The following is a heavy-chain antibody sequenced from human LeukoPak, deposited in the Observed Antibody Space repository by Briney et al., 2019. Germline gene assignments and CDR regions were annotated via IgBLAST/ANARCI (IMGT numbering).Heavy chain of an antibody. D-gene: IGHD6-19*01. CDR3: AKDHSSGWPYCFPY. CDR1: GFTFSSYA. J-gene: IGHJ4*02. V-gene: IGHV3-23*01. Sequence: GGSLRLSSAASGFTFSSYAMSWVRQAPGKGLEWVSAISASGGSTYYADSVKGRFTISRDNSKNTLFLQMNSLRAEDTAVYYCAKDHSSGWPYCFPYWGQGTLVTVSS. CDR2: ISASGGST.